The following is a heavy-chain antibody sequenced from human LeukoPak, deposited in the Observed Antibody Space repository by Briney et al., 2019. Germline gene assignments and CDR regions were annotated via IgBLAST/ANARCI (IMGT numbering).Heavy chain of an antibody. CDR2: ISAYNGNT. CDR1: GCTFTSYG. Sequence: ASVKVSCKASGCTFTSYGISWVRQAPGQGLEWMGWISAYNGNTNYAQKLQGRVTMTTDTSTSTAYMELRSLRSDDTAVYYCARGSGRHYYYYGMDVWGQGTTVTVSS. V-gene: IGHV1-18*01. J-gene: IGHJ6*02. D-gene: IGHD1-26*01. CDR3: ARGSGRHYYYYGMDV.